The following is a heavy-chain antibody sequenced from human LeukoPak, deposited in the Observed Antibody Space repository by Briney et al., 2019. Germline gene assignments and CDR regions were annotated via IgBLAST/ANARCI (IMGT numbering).Heavy chain of an antibody. CDR3: ARVATMVRVPLDALDI. V-gene: IGHV3-48*03. D-gene: IGHD3-10*01. CDR2: ISRSGSTR. J-gene: IGHJ3*02. CDR1: GFTFSACE. Sequence: PGGSLRLSCAISGFTFSACELTWVRQAPGKRLEWVSYISRSGSTRYYADSVKGRFTISRDNAKNSLYLQMNSLRAEDTAVYYCARVATMVRVPLDALDIWGQGTMVSVSS.